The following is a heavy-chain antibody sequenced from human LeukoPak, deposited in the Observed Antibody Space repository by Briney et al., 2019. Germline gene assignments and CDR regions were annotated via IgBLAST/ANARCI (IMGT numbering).Heavy chain of an antibody. Sequence: GGSLKLSCAASGFTFSNYWMTWVRQAPGKGLEWVANIKHDGSEDYYLDSVKGRFTISRDNAKNTLNLQMNSLRAEDTAVYYCARDLGQYYDTSDNWFDPWGQGTLVTVSS. CDR2: IKHDGSED. J-gene: IGHJ5*02. CDR1: GFTFSNYW. V-gene: IGHV3-7*01. D-gene: IGHD3-22*01. CDR3: ARDLGQYYDTSDNWFDP.